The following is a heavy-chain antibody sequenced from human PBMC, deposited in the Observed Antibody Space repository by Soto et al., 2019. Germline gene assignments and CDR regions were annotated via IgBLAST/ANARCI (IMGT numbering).Heavy chain of an antibody. Sequence: RGSLRLSCAASGFTFSSYGMHWVRQAPGKGLEWVAVISYDGSNKYYADSVKGRFTISRDNSKNTLYLQMNSLRAEDTAVYYCAKEKAVVLMVYEIYYFDYWGQGTLVTVSS. V-gene: IGHV3-30*18. J-gene: IGHJ4*02. D-gene: IGHD2-8*01. CDR1: GFTFSSYG. CDR3: AKEKAVVLMVYEIYYFDY. CDR2: ISYDGSNK.